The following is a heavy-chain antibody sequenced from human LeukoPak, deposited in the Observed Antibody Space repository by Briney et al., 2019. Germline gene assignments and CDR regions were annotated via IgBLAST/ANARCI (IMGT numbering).Heavy chain of an antibody. Sequence: SVKVSCKASGGTFSSYAISWVRQAPGQGLEWMGGIIPIFGTANYAQKFQGRVTITADESTSTAYMELSSLRSEDTAVYYCARGSEQWELLWHWGQGTLVTVSS. CDR3: ARGSEQWELLWH. CDR1: GGTFSSYA. D-gene: IGHD1-26*01. V-gene: IGHV1-69*13. CDR2: IIPIFGTA. J-gene: IGHJ4*02.